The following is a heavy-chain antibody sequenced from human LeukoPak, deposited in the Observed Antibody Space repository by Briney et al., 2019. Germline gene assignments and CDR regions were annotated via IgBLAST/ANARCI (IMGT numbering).Heavy chain of an antibody. CDR2: IYYSGST. CDR1: GGSISSYY. CDR3: ASSGSSVAFDI. V-gene: IGHV4-59*01. Sequence: SETLSLTCTVSGGSISSYYWSCIRQPPGKGLEWIGYIYYSGSTNYNPSLKSRVTISVDTSKNQFSLKLSSVTAADTAVYYCASSGSSVAFDIWGQGTMVTVSS. D-gene: IGHD3-10*01. J-gene: IGHJ3*02.